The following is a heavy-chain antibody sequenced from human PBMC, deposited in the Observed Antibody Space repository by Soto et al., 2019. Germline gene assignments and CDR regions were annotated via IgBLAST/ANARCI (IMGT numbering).Heavy chain of an antibody. CDR3: AREFEDCSSTSCYYWFDP. V-gene: IGHV1-18*01. CDR2: ISAYNGNT. D-gene: IGHD2-2*01. CDR1: GYTFTSYG. J-gene: IGHJ5*02. Sequence: GASVKVSCKASGYTFTSYGISWVRQAPGQGLEWMGWISAYNGNTNYAQKLQGRVTMTTDTSTSTAYMELRSLRSDDTAVYYCAREFEDCSSTSCYYWFDPRGQGTLVTVSS.